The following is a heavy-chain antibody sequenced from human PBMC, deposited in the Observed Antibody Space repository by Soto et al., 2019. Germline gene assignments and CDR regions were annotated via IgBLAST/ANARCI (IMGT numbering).Heavy chain of an antibody. V-gene: IGHV3-53*01. CDR3: ATLPSLGEPVY. CDR1: GFTVSSNY. CDR2: IYSGGST. J-gene: IGHJ4*02. Sequence: GGSLRLSCAASGFTVSSNYMSWVRQAPGKGLEWVSVIYSGGSTYYADSVKGRFTISRDNSKNTLYLQMNSLRAEDTAVYYCATLPSLGEPVYWGQGTLVTVSS. D-gene: IGHD3-16*01.